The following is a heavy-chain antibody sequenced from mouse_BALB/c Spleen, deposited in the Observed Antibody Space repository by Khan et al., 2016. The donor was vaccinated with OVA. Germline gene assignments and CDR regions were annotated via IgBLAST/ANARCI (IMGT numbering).Heavy chain of an antibody. CDR3: AKPPYFSYVMDN. Sequence: QIQLVQSGPELMKPAQTVKISCKVSGYTFSKYGMHWVKQPPGKGLKWMGLINTYTGQPTYADDFNGRFVFTLETYASAAYKKINNLKNEDAATDCGAKPPYFSYVMDNWGQGTSVTVSS. D-gene: IGHD2-10*01. J-gene: IGHJ4*01. CDR2: INTYTGQP. CDR1: GYTFSKYG. V-gene: IGHV9-3-1*01.